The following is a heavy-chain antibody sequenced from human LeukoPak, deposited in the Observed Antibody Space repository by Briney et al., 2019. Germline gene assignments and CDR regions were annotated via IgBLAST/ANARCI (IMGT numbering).Heavy chain of an antibody. Sequence: SETLSLTCTVSGGSISSSSYYWGWIRQPPGKGLEWIGSIYYSGSTYYNPSLKSRVTISVDTSKNQFSLKLSSVTAADTAVYYCARLTLLGYCSGGSCFPGAFDIWGQGTMVTVSS. CDR2: IYYSGST. CDR1: GGSISSSSYY. CDR3: ARLTLLGYCSGGSCFPGAFDI. V-gene: IGHV4-39*01. J-gene: IGHJ3*02. D-gene: IGHD2-15*01.